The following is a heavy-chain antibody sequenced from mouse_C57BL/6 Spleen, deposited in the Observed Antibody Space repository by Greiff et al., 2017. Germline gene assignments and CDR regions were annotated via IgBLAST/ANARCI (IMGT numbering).Heavy chain of an antibody. Sequence: VQLQQPGAELVRPGTSVKLSCKASGYTFTSYWMHWVKQRPGQGLEWIGVIDPSDSYTNYNQKFKGKATLTVDTSSSTAYMQLSSLTSEDSAVYYCARPPDSSGYDYWGQGTTLTVSS. J-gene: IGHJ2*01. D-gene: IGHD3-2*02. CDR2: IDPSDSYT. CDR3: ARPPDSSGYDY. V-gene: IGHV1-59*01. CDR1: GYTFTSYW.